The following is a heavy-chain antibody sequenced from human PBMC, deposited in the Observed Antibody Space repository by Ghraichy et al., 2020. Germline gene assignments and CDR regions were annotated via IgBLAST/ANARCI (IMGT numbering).Heavy chain of an antibody. CDR3: ARAGPLYGDLDY. D-gene: IGHD4-17*01. J-gene: IGHJ4*02. CDR1: GGSISSYY. Sequence: SETLSLTCTVSGGSISSYYWSWIRQPPGKGLEWIGYIYYSGSTNYNPSLKSRVTISVDTSKNQFSLKLSSVTAADTAVYYCARAGPLYGDLDYWGQGTLVTVSS. CDR2: IYYSGST. V-gene: IGHV4-59*01.